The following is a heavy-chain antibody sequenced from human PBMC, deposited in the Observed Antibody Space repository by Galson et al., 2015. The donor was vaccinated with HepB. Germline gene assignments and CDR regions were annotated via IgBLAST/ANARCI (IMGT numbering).Heavy chain of an antibody. CDR3: ARDDRVGAASYFDY. Sequence: GYTFTSYGISWVRQAPGQGLEWMGWISAYNGNTNYAQKLQGRVTMTTGTSTSTAYMELRSLRSDDTAVYYCARDDRVGAASYFDYWGQGTLVTVSS. CDR2: ISAYNGNT. D-gene: IGHD3-3*01. J-gene: IGHJ4*02. CDR1: GYTFTSYG. V-gene: IGHV1-18*01.